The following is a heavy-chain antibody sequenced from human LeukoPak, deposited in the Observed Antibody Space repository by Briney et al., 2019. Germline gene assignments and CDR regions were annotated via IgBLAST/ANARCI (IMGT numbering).Heavy chain of an antibody. CDR1: GGSISSYY. J-gene: IGHJ4*02. Sequence: SETLSLTCTVSGGSISSYYWSWIRQPPGKGLEWIGYIYYSGSTNYNPSLKSRVTISVDTSKNQFSLKLSSVTAADTAVYYCARSGYGAPHHFDYWGQGTLVTVSS. V-gene: IGHV4-59*01. D-gene: IGHD4/OR15-4a*01. CDR2: IYYSGST. CDR3: ARSGYGAPHHFDY.